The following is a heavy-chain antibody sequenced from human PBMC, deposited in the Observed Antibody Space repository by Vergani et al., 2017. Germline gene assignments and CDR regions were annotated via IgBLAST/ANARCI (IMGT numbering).Heavy chain of an antibody. CDR2: IDHTGRP. J-gene: IGHJ6*03. CDR3: ARVKTETNGHLYYYYYMDV. V-gene: IGHV4-34*01. D-gene: IGHD2-8*01. Sequence: QVQLQQWGGGLLKPSETLSLTCVVNGGSFTSYHWTWIRQSPGEGLEWVGDIDHTGRPDYNPSLKSRLTMSVDKSRNQFSLTLNSVTATETAIYFCARVKTETNGHLYYYYYMDVWGQGTAVTVS. CDR1: GGSFTSYH.